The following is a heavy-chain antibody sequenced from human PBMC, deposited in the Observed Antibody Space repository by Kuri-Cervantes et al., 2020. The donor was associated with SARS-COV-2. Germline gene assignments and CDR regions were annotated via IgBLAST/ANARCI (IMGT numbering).Heavy chain of an antibody. CDR2: IYTSGST. Sequence: GSLRLSCTVSGGSISSYYWSWIRQPAGKGLEWIGRIYTSGSTNYNHSLKSRVTMSVDTSKNQFSLKLSSVTAADTAVYYCARDSKDKNPTYYYDSSGYYYLSAFDIWGQGTMVTVSS. CDR1: GGSISSYY. J-gene: IGHJ3*02. D-gene: IGHD3-22*01. V-gene: IGHV4-4*07. CDR3: ARDSKDKNPTYYYDSSGYYYLSAFDI.